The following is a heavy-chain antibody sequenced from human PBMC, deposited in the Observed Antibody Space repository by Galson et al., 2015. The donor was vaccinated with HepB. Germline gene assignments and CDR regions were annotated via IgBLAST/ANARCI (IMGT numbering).Heavy chain of an antibody. CDR3: TRRGGDYDY. CDR1: GFTFSNAW. V-gene: IGHV3-73*01. CDR2: IRSKANSYAT. D-gene: IGHD2-21*01. Sequence: SLRLSCAASGFTFSNAWMSWVRQAPGKGLEWVGRIRSKANSYATAYAASVKGRFTISRDDSKNTAYLQMNSLKTEDTAVYYCTRRGGDYDYWGQGTLVTVSS. J-gene: IGHJ4*02.